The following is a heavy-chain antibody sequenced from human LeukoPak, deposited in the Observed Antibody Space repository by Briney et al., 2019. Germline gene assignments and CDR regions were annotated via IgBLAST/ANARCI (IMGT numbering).Heavy chain of an antibody. J-gene: IGHJ4*02. CDR3: ARVGITMVRGGPFDY. CDR1: GFTFSSYA. D-gene: IGHD3-10*01. CDR2: ISSSSSYI. Sequence: GGSLRLSCAASGFTFSSYAMSWVRQAPGKGLEWVSSISSSSSYIYYADSVKGRFTISRDNAKNSLYLQMNSLRAEDTAVYYCARVGITMVRGGPFDYWGQGTLVTVSS. V-gene: IGHV3-21*01.